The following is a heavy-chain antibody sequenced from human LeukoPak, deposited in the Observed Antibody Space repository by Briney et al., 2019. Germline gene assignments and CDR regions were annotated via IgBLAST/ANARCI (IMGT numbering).Heavy chain of an antibody. CDR3: AKGGRLPRDAFDI. Sequence: GRSLRLSCAASGFTFDDYAMHWVRQAPGKGLEWVSGISWNSGSIGYADSEKGRFTISRDNAKNSLYLQMNSLRAEDMALYYCAKGGRLPRDAFDIWGQGTMVTVSS. CDR2: ISWNSGSI. V-gene: IGHV3-9*03. CDR1: GFTFDDYA. J-gene: IGHJ3*02. D-gene: IGHD2-15*01.